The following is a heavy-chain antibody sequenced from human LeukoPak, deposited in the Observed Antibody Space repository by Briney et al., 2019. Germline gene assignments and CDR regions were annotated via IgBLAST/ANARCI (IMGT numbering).Heavy chain of an antibody. CDR3: ARRKTEAAGTSVYSYGMDV. V-gene: IGHV4-59*12. Sequence: NTSETLSLTCTGSGGSISSYFWSWMRQPPGKGLEWIGDIYYSGSPNYTPPLKSRVTISVDTCKNHFSLRLSSVSAADTAVYYCARRKTEAAGTSVYSYGMDVWGQGTTVTVSS. CDR2: IYYSGSP. J-gene: IGHJ6*02. D-gene: IGHD6-13*01. CDR1: GGSISSYF.